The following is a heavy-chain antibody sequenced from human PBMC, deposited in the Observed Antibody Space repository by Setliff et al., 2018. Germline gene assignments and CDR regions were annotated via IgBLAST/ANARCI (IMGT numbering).Heavy chain of an antibody. CDR1: GYSFTSYW. CDR2: IYPGDSNT. J-gene: IGHJ4*02. CDR3: ARQGRDGALAPITYYFDH. D-gene: IGHD1-26*01. V-gene: IGHV5-51*01. Sequence: PGESLKISCKGSGYSFTSYWIGWVRQMPGKGLEWMGIIYPGDSNTRYSPSFQGQVTISADKSISTAYLQWSSLKASDTAMYYCARQGRDGALAPITYYFDHWGQGALVTVSS.